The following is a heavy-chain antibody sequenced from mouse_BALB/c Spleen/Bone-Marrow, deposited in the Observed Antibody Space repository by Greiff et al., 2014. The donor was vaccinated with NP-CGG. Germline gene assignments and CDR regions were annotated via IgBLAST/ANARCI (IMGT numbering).Heavy chain of an antibody. CDR3: ARDYLYYFDY. J-gene: IGHJ2*01. D-gene: IGHD2-1*01. CDR2: IRNKANGYTT. Sequence: DVKLVESGGGLVQPGGFLRLSCATSGFTFTDHYTSWVRQPSGKALEWLGFIRNKANGYTTEYSASVKGRFTISRDNSQSIVYLQMDTLRAEDSATYYCARDYLYYFDYWGQGTTLTVSS. V-gene: IGHV7-3*02. CDR1: GFTFTDHY.